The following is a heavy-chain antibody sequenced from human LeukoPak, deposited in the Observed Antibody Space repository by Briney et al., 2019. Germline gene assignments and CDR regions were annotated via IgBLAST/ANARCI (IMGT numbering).Heavy chain of an antibody. D-gene: IGHD3-22*01. CDR2: ISSNGGST. CDR3: ARAYYYVSSGYYRGYYFDY. Sequence: GGSLRLSCAASGFTFSTYAMHWVRQAPGKGLEDVSAISSNGGSTYYANSVKGRFTISRDNSKNTLYLQMGSLRAEDMAVYYCARAYYYVSSGYYRGYYFDYWGQGTLVTVSS. CDR1: GFTFSTYA. J-gene: IGHJ4*02. V-gene: IGHV3-64*01.